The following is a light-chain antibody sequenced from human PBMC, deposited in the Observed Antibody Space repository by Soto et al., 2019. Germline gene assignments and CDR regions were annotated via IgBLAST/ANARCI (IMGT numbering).Light chain of an antibody. Sequence: EIVLTQSPGTLSLSPGERATLSCRASQSVSNFLAWFQQKPGQAPRLLIYAASRRATGIPDRFSGSGSGTDFTLTISRLEPEDFAVYYCQQYGSSPWTFGQGTKVDVK. CDR3: QQYGSSPWT. J-gene: IGKJ1*01. V-gene: IGKV3-20*01. CDR1: QSVSNF. CDR2: AAS.